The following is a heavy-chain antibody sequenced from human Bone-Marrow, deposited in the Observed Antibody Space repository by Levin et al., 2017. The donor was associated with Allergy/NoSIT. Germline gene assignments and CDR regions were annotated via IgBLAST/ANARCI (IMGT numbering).Heavy chain of an antibody. J-gene: IGHJ2*01. D-gene: IGHD5-24*01. CDR3: AKEATGDGYNFDWYFDL. CDR1: GFTFDAYA. Sequence: SLKISCAASGFTFDAYAMHWVRKIPGKGLQWVSGVSWNSDKVGYADFVKGRFAISRDNANNVLYLQMDDLRGDDTAFYFCAKEATGDGYNFDWYFDLWGRGTLLTVSP. CDR2: VSWNSDKV. V-gene: IGHV3-9*01.